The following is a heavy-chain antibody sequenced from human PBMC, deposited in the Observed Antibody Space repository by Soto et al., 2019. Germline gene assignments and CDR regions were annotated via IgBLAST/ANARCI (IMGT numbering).Heavy chain of an antibody. J-gene: IGHJ6*03. CDR2: IDKVGTDS. Sequence: EVQLVESGGGLVQPGGSLRLSCAASEFTFSGRSVHWVRQAPGKGLVWVSGIDKVGTDSTYADSVKGRFTSSRDNAKKTGYLQMNSLGVEDTAVYYCARGWFGPDVWGKGTTVTVSS. D-gene: IGHD3-10*01. V-gene: IGHV3-74*01. CDR3: ARGWFGPDV. CDR1: EFTFSGRS.